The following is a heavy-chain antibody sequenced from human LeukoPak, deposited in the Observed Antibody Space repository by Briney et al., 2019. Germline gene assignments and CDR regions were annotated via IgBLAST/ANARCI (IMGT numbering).Heavy chain of an antibody. CDR1: GFTFSSYW. Sequence: GGSLRLSCAASGFTFSSYWMSWVRQAPGKGLEWVANIKQDGSEKYYVDSVKGRFTISRDNAKNSLYLQMNSLRAEDTAVYYCARDRAKGRYGMYSSSWYYFDYWGQGTLVTVSS. J-gene: IGHJ4*02. CDR3: ARDRAKGRYGMYSSSWYYFDY. V-gene: IGHV3-7*01. CDR2: IKQDGSEK. D-gene: IGHD6-13*01.